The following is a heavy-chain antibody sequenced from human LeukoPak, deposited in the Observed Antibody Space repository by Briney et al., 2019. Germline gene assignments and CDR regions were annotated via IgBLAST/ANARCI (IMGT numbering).Heavy chain of an antibody. Sequence: RASVKVSCKPSGGTFYNYTISWVRQAPGQGLEWMGWISAYNGNTNYAQKLQGRVTMTTDTSTSTAYMELRSLRSDDTAVYYCARGSSSWPGDYWGQGTLVTVSS. J-gene: IGHJ4*02. D-gene: IGHD6-13*01. CDR2: ISAYNGNT. V-gene: IGHV1-18*01. CDR3: ARGSSSWPGDY. CDR1: GGTFYNYT.